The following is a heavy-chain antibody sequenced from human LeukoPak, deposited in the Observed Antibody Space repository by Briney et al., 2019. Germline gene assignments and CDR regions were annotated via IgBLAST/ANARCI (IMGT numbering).Heavy chain of an antibody. CDR3: ARGDITMIGRLDY. J-gene: IGHJ4*02. D-gene: IGHD3-22*01. CDR1: GFIFSEYY. Sequence: GGSLRLSCAASGFIFSEYYMSWIRQAPGKGLEGVSYISSSGSTIYYADSVKGRFTIARDNAKTSLYLQMNRLRAEDTAVYYCARGDITMIGRLDYWGQGTLVTVSS. V-gene: IGHV3-11*01. CDR2: ISSSGSTI.